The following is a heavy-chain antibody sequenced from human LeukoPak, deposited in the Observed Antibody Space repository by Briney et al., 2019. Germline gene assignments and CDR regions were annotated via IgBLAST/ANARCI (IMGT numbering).Heavy chain of an antibody. V-gene: IGHV1-2*06. J-gene: IGHJ4*02. CDR1: GYSFTAFY. D-gene: IGHD3-16*01. Sequence: GASVKVSCKASGYSFTAFYMHWVRQAPGQGLEWMGRINPNSGGTNFAHKFQGRVTMTSDTSISTAYMELNNLRSDDTAVYYCARDVEARTWGLGNYWGQGTLVTVSS. CDR2: INPNSGGT. CDR3: ARDVEARTWGLGNY.